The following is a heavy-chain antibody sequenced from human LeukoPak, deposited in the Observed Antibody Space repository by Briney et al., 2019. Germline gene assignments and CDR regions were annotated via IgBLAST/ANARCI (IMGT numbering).Heavy chain of an antibody. V-gene: IGHV3-23*01. Sequence: IXXIAGTTYYAYSGKGRVTISRDNYKKRLYLQMNSLRAEDTAVYYCAKDQGYYYDSSGYYAYWGQGTLVTVSS. CDR2: IXXIAGTT. CDR3: AKDQGYYYDSSGYYAY. J-gene: IGHJ4*02. D-gene: IGHD3-22*01.